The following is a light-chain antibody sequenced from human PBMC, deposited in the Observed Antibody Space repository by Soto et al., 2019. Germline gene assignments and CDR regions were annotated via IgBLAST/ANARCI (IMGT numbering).Light chain of an antibody. V-gene: IGLV2-14*01. CDR3: SSYTSSNTLEV. J-gene: IGLJ2*01. CDR2: EVS. CDR1: SSDVGGSNY. Sequence: QSALIQPASVSGSPGQSITISCTGTSSDVGGSNYVSWYQHHPHRAPKLLIYEVSYRPSGVSNRFSGSKSGNMASLTISGLQAEDEGDYYCSSYTSSNTLEVFGSGTKLTVL.